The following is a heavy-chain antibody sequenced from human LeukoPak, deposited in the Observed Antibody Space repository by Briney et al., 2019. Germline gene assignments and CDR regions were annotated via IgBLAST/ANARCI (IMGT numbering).Heavy chain of an antibody. CDR3: TYIKGSGYFDPPHFEF. CDR1: GFTLRTRGVG. D-gene: IGHD3-22*01. Sequence: SGPTLVKPTQTLTLTCSFSGFTLRTRGVGVGWIRQPPGKALEWLSLIYWSDDKRYDPSLKTRPSISKDTSKNQVVLTVTDMDPTDTATYYCTYIKGSGYFDPPHFEFWGQGTLVTVSS. CDR2: IYWSDDK. J-gene: IGHJ4*02. V-gene: IGHV2-5*01.